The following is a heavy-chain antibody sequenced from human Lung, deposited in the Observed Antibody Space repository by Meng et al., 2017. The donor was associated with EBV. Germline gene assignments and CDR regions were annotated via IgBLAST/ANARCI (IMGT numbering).Heavy chain of an antibody. D-gene: IGHD4-17*01. Sequence: VQVVEPVGGLVSGGGLLSLAGAASGFTFSTAGMGWGRQAQGKGLEWVGRIKSKSDGGTTDYAAPVKGRFTISRDDSKNTLYLQMNSLKTEDTAVYYCTTGGDYGDFDYWGQGILVTVSS. J-gene: IGHJ4*02. CDR3: TTGGDYGDFDY. CDR2: IKSKSDGGTT. V-gene: IGHV3-15*01. CDR1: GFTFSTAG.